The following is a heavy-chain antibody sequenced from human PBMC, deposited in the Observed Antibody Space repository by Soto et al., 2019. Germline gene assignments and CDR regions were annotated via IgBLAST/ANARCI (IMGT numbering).Heavy chain of an antibody. D-gene: IGHD2-2*01. CDR3: ARVPDY. CDR2: MYHSGST. CDR1: GGSMISYS. J-gene: IGHJ4*02. V-gene: IGHV4-30-2*01. Sequence: PSETLSLTCTVSGGSMISYSWSWIRQPPGKGLEWIGYMYHSGSTYHNPSLKSRVTISIDRSKNQFSLKLSSVTAADTAVYYCARVPDYWGQGILVTVSS.